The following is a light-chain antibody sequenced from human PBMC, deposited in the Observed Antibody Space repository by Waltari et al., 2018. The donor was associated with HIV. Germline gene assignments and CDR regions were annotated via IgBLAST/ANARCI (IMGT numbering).Light chain of an antibody. Sequence: SISGSPGQSITISCTGTSNDVGSFKYVSWYQQHPGKAPKLLIYEVSTRPSGVSNRFSGSKSGNTASLTISGLQAEDEADYYCSSYTASTTLVFGGGTKLTVL. J-gene: IGLJ3*02. CDR3: SSYTASTTLV. CDR1: SNDVGSFKY. V-gene: IGLV2-14*01. CDR2: EVS.